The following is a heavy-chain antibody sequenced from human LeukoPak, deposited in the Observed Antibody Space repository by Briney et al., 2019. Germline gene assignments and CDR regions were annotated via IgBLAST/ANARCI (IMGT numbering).Heavy chain of an antibody. Sequence: SETLSLTCAVYGGSFSGYYWSWIRQPPGKGLEWIGEINHSGSTNYNPSLKSRVTISVDTSKNQFSLKLSSVTAADTAVYYCAGVRGSYYLRYFDYWGQGALVTVSS. CDR3: AGVRGSYYLRYFDY. V-gene: IGHV4-34*01. CDR2: INHSGST. CDR1: GGSFSGYY. J-gene: IGHJ4*02. D-gene: IGHD1-26*01.